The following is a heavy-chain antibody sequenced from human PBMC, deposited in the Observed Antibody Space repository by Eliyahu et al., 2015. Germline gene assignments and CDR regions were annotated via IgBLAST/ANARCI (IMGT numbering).Heavy chain of an antibody. J-gene: IGHJ5*02. D-gene: IGHD3-10*01. CDR3: ARDPTPLTMVQGVITTFDP. CDR1: GYTFTGYX. Sequence: QVQLVQSGAEVKKPGASVKVSCKASGYTFTGYXMPWVRQAPGQGLEWMGRINPNSGGTNYAQKFQGRVTMTRDTSISTAYMELSRLRSDDTAVYYCARDPTPLTMVQGVITTFDPWGQGTLVTVSS. V-gene: IGHV1-2*06. CDR2: INPNSGGT.